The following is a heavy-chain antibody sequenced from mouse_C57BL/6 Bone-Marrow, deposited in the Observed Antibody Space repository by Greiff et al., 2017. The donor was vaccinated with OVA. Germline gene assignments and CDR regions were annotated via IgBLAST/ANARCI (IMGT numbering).Heavy chain of an antibody. D-gene: IGHD2-4*01. Sequence: VQLQQSGPELVKPGASVKISCKASGYTFTDYYMNWVKQSHGKSLEWIGDINPNNGGTSYNQKFKGKATLTVDKSSSTAYMELRSLTSEDSAVYYCANAYYDYPWFAYWGQGTLVTVSA. CDR2: INPNNGGT. CDR3: ANAYYDYPWFAY. CDR1: GYTFTDYY. J-gene: IGHJ3*01. V-gene: IGHV1-26*01.